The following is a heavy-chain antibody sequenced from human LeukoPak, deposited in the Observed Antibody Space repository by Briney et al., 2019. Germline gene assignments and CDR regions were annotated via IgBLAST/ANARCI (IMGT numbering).Heavy chain of an antibody. Sequence: GGSLRLSCAASGFTFSSYAMHWVRQAPGKGLEWVAVISYNDGTNNYYADSVQGRFTISRDNSRNTLYLQMNSLRAEDTAVYYCAKDTAAGYFDYWGQGTLVTVSS. V-gene: IGHV3-30-3*01. CDR3: AKDTAAGYFDY. D-gene: IGHD6-13*01. CDR2: ISYNDGTNN. CDR1: GFTFSSYA. J-gene: IGHJ4*02.